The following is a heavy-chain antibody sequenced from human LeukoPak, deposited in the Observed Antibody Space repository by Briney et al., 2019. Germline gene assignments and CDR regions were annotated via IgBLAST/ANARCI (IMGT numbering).Heavy chain of an antibody. V-gene: IGHV1-8*01. D-gene: IGHD3-10*01. J-gene: IGHJ4*02. Sequence: ASVKVSCKASGYTFTSYDLNWVRQATGQGLEWMGWMNHNSGNTGYAQKFQGRVTMTRNNSISTAYMELSSLRSEDTAVYYCARDPRGSTNYFDYWGQGTLVTVSS. CDR2: MNHNSGNT. CDR1: GYTFTSYD. CDR3: ARDPRGSTNYFDY.